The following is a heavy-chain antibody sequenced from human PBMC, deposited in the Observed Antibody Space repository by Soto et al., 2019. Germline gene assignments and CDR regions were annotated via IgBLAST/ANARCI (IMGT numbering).Heavy chain of an antibody. CDR2: MNPDSGNT. CDR1: GYTFSSYD. Sequence: GASVKVSCKASGYTFSSYDINWVRQAPGQGLEWMGWMNPDSGNTGYAQKFQGRVTMTRDFFKSTAYMELSSLRSEDTAVYYCARRARMGAQLWLPFDSWAQGSLVAVSS. D-gene: IGHD5-18*01. J-gene: IGHJ4*02. CDR3: ARRARMGAQLWLPFDS. V-gene: IGHV1-8*01.